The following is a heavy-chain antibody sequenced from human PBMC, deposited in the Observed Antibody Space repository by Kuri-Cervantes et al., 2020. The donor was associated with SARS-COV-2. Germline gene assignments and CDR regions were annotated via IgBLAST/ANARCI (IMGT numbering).Heavy chain of an antibody. CDR3: AKDMESGGSYSTFDY. CDR1: GFTVSSNY. CDR2: IYSGGST. D-gene: IGHD2-15*01. Sequence: GGSLRLSCAASGFTVSSNYMSWVRQAPGKGLEWVSVIYSGGSTYYADSVKGRFTISRDNAKNSLYLQMDSLRAEDTALYYCAKDMESGGSYSTFDYWGQGTLVTVSS. V-gene: IGHV3-53*05. J-gene: IGHJ4*02.